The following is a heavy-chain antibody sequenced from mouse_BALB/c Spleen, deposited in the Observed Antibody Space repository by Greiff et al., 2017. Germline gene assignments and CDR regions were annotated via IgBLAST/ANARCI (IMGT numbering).Heavy chain of an antibody. CDR2: IDPANGNT. Sequence: DVHLVESGAELVKPGASVKLSCTASGFNIKDTYMHWVKQRPEQGLEWIGRIDPANGNTKYDPKFQGKATITADTSSNTAYLQLSSLTSEDTAVYYCAHYYGSWGQGTSVTVSS. V-gene: IGHV14-3*02. CDR3: AHYYGS. D-gene: IGHD1-2*01. CDR1: GFNIKDTY. J-gene: IGHJ4*01.